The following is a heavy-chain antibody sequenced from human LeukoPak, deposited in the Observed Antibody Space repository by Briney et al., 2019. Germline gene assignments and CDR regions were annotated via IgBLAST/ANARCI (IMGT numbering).Heavy chain of an antibody. D-gene: IGHD3-10*01. Sequence: GGSLRLSCAASGFTFDSYGMHWVRQAPSKGLEWVAFIRYDGSNKYYADSVKGRFTISRDNSKNTLYLQMNSLRVEDTAVYYCAKDRRQLLWFGVAPGHWGQGTLVTVSS. CDR3: AKDRRQLLWFGVAPGH. V-gene: IGHV3-30*02. J-gene: IGHJ4*02. CDR1: GFTFDSYG. CDR2: IRYDGSNK.